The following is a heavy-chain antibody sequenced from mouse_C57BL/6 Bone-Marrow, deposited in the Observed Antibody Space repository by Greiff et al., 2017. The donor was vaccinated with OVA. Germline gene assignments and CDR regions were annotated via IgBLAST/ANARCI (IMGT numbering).Heavy chain of an antibody. Sequence: DVMLVESGGGLVKPGGSLKLSCAASGFTFSSYAMSWVRQTPEKRLEWVATISDGGSYTYYPDNVKGRFTISRDNAKNNLYLQMSHLKSEDTAMYYCARRGLPDYWGQGTTLTVSS. V-gene: IGHV5-4*03. J-gene: IGHJ2*01. CDR2: ISDGGSYT. D-gene: IGHD3-1*01. CDR1: GFTFSSYA. CDR3: ARRGLPDY.